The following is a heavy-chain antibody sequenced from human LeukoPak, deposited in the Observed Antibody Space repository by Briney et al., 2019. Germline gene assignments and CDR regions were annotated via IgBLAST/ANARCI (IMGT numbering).Heavy chain of an antibody. CDR2: ISNSGDIR. Sequence: GGSLRLSCVVSGFSFSDYEMAWVRQAPGMGLEWISHISNSGDIRRYADAVKGRFAISRDSAKNSVSLQMNSLRADDTGLYFCAGGPQYSGSYGDWGQGTLVTVSS. CDR3: AGGPQYSGSYGD. J-gene: IGHJ4*02. D-gene: IGHD1-26*01. CDR1: GFSFSDYE. V-gene: IGHV3-48*03.